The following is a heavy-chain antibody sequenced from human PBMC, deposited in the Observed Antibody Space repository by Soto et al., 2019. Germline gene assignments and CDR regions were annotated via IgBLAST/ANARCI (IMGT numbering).Heavy chain of an antibody. Sequence: ASVKVSCKTSGYSFTSNAITWVRQAPGQGLEWMGWISTYSGDPNYAQKFQGRVTMTTDTSTNTAYMELRNPRSDDTAVYYCARGWGRYQAPSAGGGFDPWGQGTLVTVSS. CDR2: ISTYSGDP. D-gene: IGHD3-16*02. CDR1: GYSFTSNA. J-gene: IGHJ5*02. CDR3: ARGWGRYQAPSAGGGFDP. V-gene: IGHV1-18*04.